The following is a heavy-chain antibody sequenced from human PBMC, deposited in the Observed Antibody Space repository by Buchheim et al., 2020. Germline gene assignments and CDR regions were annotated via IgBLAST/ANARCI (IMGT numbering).Heavy chain of an antibody. CDR2: INHSGST. CDR3: ARVLITMIVVAPVVSTFDY. J-gene: IGHJ4*02. Sequence: QLQLQESGPGLVKPSETLSLTCTVSGGSISSSSYYWGWIRQPPGKGLEWIGEINHSGSTNYNPSLKSRVTISVDTSKNQFSLKLSSVTAADTAVYYCARVLITMIVVAPVVSTFDYWGQGTL. CDR1: GGSISSSSYY. V-gene: IGHV4-39*07. D-gene: IGHD3-22*01.